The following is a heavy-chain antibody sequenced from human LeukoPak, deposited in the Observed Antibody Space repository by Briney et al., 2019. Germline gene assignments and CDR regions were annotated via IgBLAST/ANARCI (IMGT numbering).Heavy chain of an antibody. Sequence: PGGSLRLSCAASGFTFSSYAMSWVRQAPGKGLEWVSAISGSGSSTAYADSVKGRFIISRDNAKNTLYLQMNSLRVEDTAVYYCTRGSYYFNYWGQGTLVTVSS. CDR1: GFTFSSYA. CDR2: ISGSGSST. CDR3: TRGSYYFNY. J-gene: IGHJ4*02. V-gene: IGHV3-23*01.